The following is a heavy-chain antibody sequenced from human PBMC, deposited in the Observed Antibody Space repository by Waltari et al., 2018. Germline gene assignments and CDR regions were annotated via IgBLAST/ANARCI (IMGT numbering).Heavy chain of an antibody. CDR1: GFRFSSYW. J-gene: IGHJ5*02. V-gene: IGHV3-74*01. Sequence: EVQLVESGGGLVQPGGSLRLSCAASGFRFSSYWMHWVRQAPGKGLVWVSRINRDGSSTIYADSVKGRFTISRDNAKNTLYLQMHSLRADDTAVYYCARRAVRGFIKEGPNWFDPWGQGTLVTVSS. CDR3: ARRAVRGFIKEGPNWFDP. D-gene: IGHD3-10*01. CDR2: INRDGSST.